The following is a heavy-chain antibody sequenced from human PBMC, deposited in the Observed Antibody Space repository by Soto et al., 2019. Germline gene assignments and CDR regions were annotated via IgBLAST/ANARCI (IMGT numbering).Heavy chain of an antibody. V-gene: IGHV1-2*04. J-gene: IGHJ2*01. CDR1: GYTFTGYY. D-gene: IGHD1-26*01. Sequence: QGQLVQSEAEVKKPGASVKVSCKASGYTFTGYYLHWVRQAPGQGLEWMGWINPSSGGTNYAQKFQGSVTMTRDTSITTAYVEVSSLTSDDTAVYFCARARETFSGFDFWGRGTLVTVSS. CDR3: ARARETFSGFDF. CDR2: INPSSGGT.